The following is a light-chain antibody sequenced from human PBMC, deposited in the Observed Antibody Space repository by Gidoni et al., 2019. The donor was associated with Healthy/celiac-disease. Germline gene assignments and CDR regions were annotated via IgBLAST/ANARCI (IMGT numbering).Light chain of an antibody. CDR2: DFS. CDR3: CSYAGSYTFDVV. J-gene: IGLJ2*01. CDR1: SSDVGGYNY. V-gene: IGLV2-11*01. Sequence: QSALTQPRSVSGSPGQSVTISCTGTSSDVGGYNYVSWYQQHPGKAPQLIIYDFSKRHSGVPVRFSGSKSGNPASLTISGLQAEDEADYYCCSYAGSYTFDVVFGGGTKLTVL.